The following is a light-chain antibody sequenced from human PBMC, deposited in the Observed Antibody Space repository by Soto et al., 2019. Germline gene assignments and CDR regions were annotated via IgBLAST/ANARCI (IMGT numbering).Light chain of an antibody. CDR2: DAS. Sequence: EIVLTQSPATLSLSPGERATLSCRASQSVSSYLAWYQQKPGQAPRLLIYDASNRATGIPARFSGSGSGTDFTLTISSLEPEDFAVYYCQQRSKWHRWTVGQGTKADIK. CDR3: QQRSKWHRWT. V-gene: IGKV3-11*01. CDR1: QSVSSY. J-gene: IGKJ1*01.